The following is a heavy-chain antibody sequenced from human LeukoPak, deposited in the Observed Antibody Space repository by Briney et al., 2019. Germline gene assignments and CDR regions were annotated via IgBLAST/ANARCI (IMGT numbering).Heavy chain of an antibody. J-gene: IGHJ3*02. V-gene: IGHV1-18*01. CDR1: GYTFTSYG. D-gene: IGHD3-10*01. CDR3: AREGDRAVAFDI. CDR2: ISAYNGNT. Sequence: ASVTVSCKASGYTFTSYGISWVRQAPGQGLEWMGWISAYNGNTDYAQKLQGRVTMTTDTSTSTAYMELRSLRSDDTAVYYCAREGDRAVAFDIWGQGTMVTVSS.